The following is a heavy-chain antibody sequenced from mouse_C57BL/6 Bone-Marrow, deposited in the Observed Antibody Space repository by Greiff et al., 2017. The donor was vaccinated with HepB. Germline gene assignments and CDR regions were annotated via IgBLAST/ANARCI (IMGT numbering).Heavy chain of an antibody. CDR2: IHPNSGST. V-gene: IGHV1-64*01. CDR1: GYTFTSYW. CDR3: ARYYDGYPGYFDY. D-gene: IGHD2-3*01. Sequence: QVQLQQPWAELVKPGASVKLSCKASGYTFTSYWMHWVKQRPGQGLEWIGMIHPNSGSTNYNEKFKSKATLTVDKSSSTAYMQLSSLTSEDSAVYYCARYYDGYPGYFDYWGQGTTLTVSS. J-gene: IGHJ2*01.